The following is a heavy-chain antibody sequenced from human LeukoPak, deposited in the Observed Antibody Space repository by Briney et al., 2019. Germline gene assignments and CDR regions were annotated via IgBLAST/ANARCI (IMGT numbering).Heavy chain of an antibody. CDR1: GFTFSTYA. D-gene: IGHD2-2*01. V-gene: IGHV3-30-3*01. Sequence: GGSLRLSCAASGFTFSTYAMHWVRQAPGKGLEWVALISYDGNNKYYADSVKGRFTISRDNSKNTLYLQMNSLRAEDTAVYYCARALGYCSSASCYYFDNWGQGTLVTVSS. CDR2: ISYDGNNK. CDR3: ARALGYCSSASCYYFDN. J-gene: IGHJ4*02.